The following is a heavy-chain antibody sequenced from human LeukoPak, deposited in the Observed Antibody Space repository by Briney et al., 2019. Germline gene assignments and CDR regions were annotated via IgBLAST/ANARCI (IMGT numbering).Heavy chain of an antibody. CDR3: ARGGPTRPIDAFDI. V-gene: IGHV1-2*02. CDR1: GYTFTGYY. Sequence: ASVKVSCKASGYTFTGYYMHWVRQAPGQELEWMGWINPNSGGTNYAQKFQGRVTMTRDTSISTAYMELSRLRSDDTAVYYCARGGPTRPIDAFDIWGQGTMVTVPS. CDR2: INPNSGGT. J-gene: IGHJ3*02.